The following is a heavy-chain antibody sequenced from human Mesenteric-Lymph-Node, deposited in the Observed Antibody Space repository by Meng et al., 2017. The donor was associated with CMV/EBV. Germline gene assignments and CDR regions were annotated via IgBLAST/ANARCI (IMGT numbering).Heavy chain of an antibody. CDR3: AREYYALDY. Sequence: ASVKVSCKASGYTFTSYGVSWVRQAPGQGPEWVGWISVYIGKTDYAQKFQGRVTMTTDTSTGTAYMELRNLRSDDTAIYYCAREYYALDYWGQGTLVTVSS. D-gene: IGHD2-2*01. V-gene: IGHV1-18*01. CDR1: GYTFTSYG. CDR2: ISVYIGKT. J-gene: IGHJ4*02.